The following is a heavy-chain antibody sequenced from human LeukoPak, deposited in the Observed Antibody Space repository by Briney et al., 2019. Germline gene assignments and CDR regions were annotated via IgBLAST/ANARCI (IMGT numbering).Heavy chain of an antibody. CDR3: ASGVGCSSTSCPGGY. V-gene: IGHV3-21*01. Sequence: GGSLRLSCAASGFTFSSYSMNWVRQAPGKGLEWVSSISSSSSYIYYADSVKGRFTISRDNAKNSLYLQMNSLRAEDTAVYYCASGVGCSSTSCPGGYWGQGTLVTVSS. J-gene: IGHJ4*02. CDR2: ISSSSSYI. CDR1: GFTFSSYS. D-gene: IGHD2-2*01.